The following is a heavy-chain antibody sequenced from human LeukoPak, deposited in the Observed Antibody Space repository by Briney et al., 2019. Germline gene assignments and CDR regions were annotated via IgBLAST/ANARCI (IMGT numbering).Heavy chain of an antibody. V-gene: IGHV3-13*01. Sequence: GGSLRLSCAASGFTFSSHDIHWVRQATGKGLERVSAIDIVGDTYYAGSVKGRFTISRDNAKNSLYLQMNSLRAEDTAVYYCARGGRLVLYYFDYWGQGTLVTVSS. J-gene: IGHJ4*02. CDR2: IDIVGDT. CDR1: GFTFSSHD. D-gene: IGHD6-19*01. CDR3: ARGGRLVLYYFDY.